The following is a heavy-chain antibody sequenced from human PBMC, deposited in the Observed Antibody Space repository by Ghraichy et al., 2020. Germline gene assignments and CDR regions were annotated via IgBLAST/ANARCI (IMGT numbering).Heavy chain of an antibody. CDR1: GYTFTGYR. CDR2: INPNSGGA. V-gene: IGHV1-2*02. Sequence: ASVKVSCKASGYTFTGYRIHWVRQAPGQGLEWMGWINPNSGGANYAQKFQGRVTMTRDTSTTSAYMEVSRVKSDDTAVYYCARDHAGAYYYYAMDVWGQGTTVTVSS. CDR3: ARDHAGAYYYYAMDV. J-gene: IGHJ6*02. D-gene: IGHD2-8*02.